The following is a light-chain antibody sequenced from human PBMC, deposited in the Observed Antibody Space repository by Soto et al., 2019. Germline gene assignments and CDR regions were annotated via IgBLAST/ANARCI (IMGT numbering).Light chain of an antibody. Sequence: EILFTQSPGTLSLSPGDRATLSCRASQSVSRSYLGWYQQKPGQAPRLLMYGDPIRAAGVPDRFSGSGSGTEFTLTISRLEHEDFTVYYCHHYETFGQGTKVDIK. V-gene: IGKV3-20*01. CDR1: QSVSRSY. J-gene: IGKJ1*01. CDR2: GDP. CDR3: HHYET.